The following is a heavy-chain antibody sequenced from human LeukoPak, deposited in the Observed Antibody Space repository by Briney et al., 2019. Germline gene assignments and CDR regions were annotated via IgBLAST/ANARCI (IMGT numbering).Heavy chain of an antibody. Sequence: PSETLSLTCTVSGGSISSGGYYWSWIRQHPGKGLEWIGYIYYSGSTYYNPSLKSRVTISVDTSKNQFSLKLSSVTAADTAVYYCARATRGDYGGNSLMFGYWGQGTLVTVSS. J-gene: IGHJ4*02. CDR1: GGSISSGGYY. CDR2: IYYSGST. CDR3: ARATRGDYGGNSLMFGY. D-gene: IGHD4-23*01. V-gene: IGHV4-31*03.